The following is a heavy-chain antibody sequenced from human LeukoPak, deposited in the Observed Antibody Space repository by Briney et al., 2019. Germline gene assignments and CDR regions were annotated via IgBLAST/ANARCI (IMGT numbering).Heavy chain of an antibody. Sequence: GGSLRLSCAASGFTFRSYSMHWVRQAPGKGLEWVSYISSTSSTIYYADSVKGQFTISRDNAKNSLYLQMNSLRDEDTAVYYCARAAPYYYDSSGYSAFDSWGQGTMVTVSA. V-gene: IGHV3-48*02. J-gene: IGHJ3*02. CDR2: ISSTSSTI. CDR3: ARAAPYYYDSSGYSAFDS. D-gene: IGHD3-22*01. CDR1: GFTFRSYS.